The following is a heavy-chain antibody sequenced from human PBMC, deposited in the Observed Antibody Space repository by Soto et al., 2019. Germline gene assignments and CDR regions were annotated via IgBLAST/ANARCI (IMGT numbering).Heavy chain of an antibody. Sequence: SETLSLTCAVSGYSIASGYYWAWIRQSPGKGLEWIGSIYHAGSVYYNPSLNNRVAVSLDTSKNHFSLKLTSVTAADTAVYYCARTFDYYGMDVWGQGTTVTVSS. V-gene: IGHV4-38-2*01. CDR2: IYHAGSV. CDR3: ARTFDYYGMDV. CDR1: GYSIASGYY. J-gene: IGHJ6*02.